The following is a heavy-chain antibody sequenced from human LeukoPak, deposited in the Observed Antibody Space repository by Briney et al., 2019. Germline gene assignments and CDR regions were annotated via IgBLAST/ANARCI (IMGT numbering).Heavy chain of an antibody. V-gene: IGHV4-34*01. CDR3: ARTHYYGSGSGIDY. CDR1: GGSFSDYY. J-gene: IGHJ4*02. Sequence: ASETLSLTCAVYGGSFSDYYWSWIRQPPDMGLEWIGEINHSGSTNYNPSLKSRASISVDTSKNQFSLKLNSVTAADTAVYYCARTHYYGSGSGIDYWGQGSLVTVSS. D-gene: IGHD3-10*01. CDR2: INHSGST.